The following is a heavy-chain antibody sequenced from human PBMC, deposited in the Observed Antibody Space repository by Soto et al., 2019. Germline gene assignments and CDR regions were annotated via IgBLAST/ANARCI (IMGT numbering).Heavy chain of an antibody. V-gene: IGHV4-30-2*01. Sequence: LSLTCAVSGGSISSGGYSWSWIRQPPGKGLEWIGYIYHSGSTYYNPSLKSRVTISVDRSKNQFSLKLSSVTAADTAVYYCARHWYYFDYWGQGTLVTVSS. CDR3: ARHWYYFDY. J-gene: IGHJ4*02. D-gene: IGHD2-8*02. CDR1: GGSISSGGYS. CDR2: IYHSGST.